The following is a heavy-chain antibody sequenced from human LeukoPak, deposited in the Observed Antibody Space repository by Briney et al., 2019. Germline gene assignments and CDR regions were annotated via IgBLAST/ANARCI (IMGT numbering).Heavy chain of an antibody. D-gene: IGHD3-22*01. J-gene: IGHJ4*02. Sequence: GGSLRLSCAASGFTFSSYAMSWVRQAPGKGLEWVSGIKWNGGSTGYADSVKGRFTISRDNAKNSLYLQMNSLRAEDTALYYCAKNVGSGFYFYFDYWGQGTLVTVSS. CDR1: GFTFSSYA. CDR2: IKWNGGST. CDR3: AKNVGSGFYFYFDY. V-gene: IGHV3-20*04.